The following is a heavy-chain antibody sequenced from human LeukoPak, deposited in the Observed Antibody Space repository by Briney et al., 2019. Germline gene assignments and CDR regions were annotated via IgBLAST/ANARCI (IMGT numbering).Heavy chain of an antibody. Sequence: TGGSLRLSCEASQLTISSYGMTWLRQAPGKGLEWVAYIKEDGSENFYVGSVKGRFTISRDNARKSVYLQMNSLRVEDTAVYYCARGAGVFFDNWGQGTLVTVSS. CDR1: QLTISSYG. CDR2: IKEDGSEN. CDR3: ARGAGVFFDN. V-gene: IGHV3-7*01. J-gene: IGHJ4*02. D-gene: IGHD3-10*01.